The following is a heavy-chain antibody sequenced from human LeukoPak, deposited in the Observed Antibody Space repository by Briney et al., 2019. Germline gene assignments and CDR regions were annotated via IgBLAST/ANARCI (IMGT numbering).Heavy chain of an antibody. CDR1: GFTFSSYE. CDR3: AKAILALDY. V-gene: IGHV3-48*03. D-gene: IGHD2-15*01. CDR2: ISSSGSTI. Sequence: PRGSLRLSCAASGFTFSSYEMNWVRQAPGKGLEWVSYISSSGSTIYYADSVKGRFTISRDNAKNSLYLKMNSLRAEDTAVYYCAKAILALDYWGQGTLVTVSS. J-gene: IGHJ4*02.